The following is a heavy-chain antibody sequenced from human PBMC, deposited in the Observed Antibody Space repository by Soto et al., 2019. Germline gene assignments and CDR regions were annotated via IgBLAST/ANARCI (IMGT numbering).Heavy chain of an antibody. CDR3: AHRGGGSNWNGGYFDY. D-gene: IGHD1-1*01. V-gene: IGHV2-5*02. CDR1: GFSLITHGVG. Sequence: QITLRESGPTLVKPTQTLTLTCTFSGFSLITHGVGVGWVRQPPGKALECLALIYWDDDNRYNPSLRSSLTITKDPFKKQVDLTMTHMDPVGTGPYFCAHRGGGSNWNGGYFDYWGQGALVTVSS. J-gene: IGHJ4*02. CDR2: IYWDDDN.